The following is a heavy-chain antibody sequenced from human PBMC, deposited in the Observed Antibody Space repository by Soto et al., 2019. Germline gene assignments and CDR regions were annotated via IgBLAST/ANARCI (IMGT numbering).Heavy chain of an antibody. D-gene: IGHD3-16*01. Sequence: EVQLVESGGRLVQPGGSLRLFCAASGFTLSNYSMNWARQAPGKGLEWVSYISSSSSTIYYADSVKGRFTISRDNAKNSLYLQMNSLRDEDTAVYYCVRGGAFKIDYWGQGTLVTVSS. CDR2: ISSSSSTI. J-gene: IGHJ4*02. CDR1: GFTLSNYS. CDR3: VRGGAFKIDY. V-gene: IGHV3-48*02.